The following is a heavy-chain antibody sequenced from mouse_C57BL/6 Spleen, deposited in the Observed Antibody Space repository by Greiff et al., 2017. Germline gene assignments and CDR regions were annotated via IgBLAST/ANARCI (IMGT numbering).Heavy chain of an antibody. CDR2: IDPENGDT. D-gene: IGHD1-1*01. V-gene: IGHV14-4*01. Sequence: EVQLQQSGAELVRPGASVKLSCTASGFNIKDDYMHWVQQRPEQGLEWIGWIDPENGDTEYASTFQGQATISADTSSNTAYLQLSSLASEDTAVYYCTTRYYGSSAFAYWGQGTLVTVSA. CDR3: TTRYYGSSAFAY. J-gene: IGHJ3*01. CDR1: GFNIKDDY.